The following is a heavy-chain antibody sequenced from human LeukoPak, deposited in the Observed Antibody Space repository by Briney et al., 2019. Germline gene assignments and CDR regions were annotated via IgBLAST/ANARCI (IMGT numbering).Heavy chain of an antibody. Sequence: SETLSLTCTVSGGSISSSSYYWGWIRQAPGKGLEWIGSIYYSGSTYYNPSLKSRVTISVDTSKNQFSLKLSSVTAADTAVYYCARHASSVNWFDPWGQGTLVTVSS. J-gene: IGHJ5*02. CDR1: GGSISSSSYY. V-gene: IGHV4-39*01. CDR3: ARHASSVNWFDP. D-gene: IGHD6-19*01. CDR2: IYYSGST.